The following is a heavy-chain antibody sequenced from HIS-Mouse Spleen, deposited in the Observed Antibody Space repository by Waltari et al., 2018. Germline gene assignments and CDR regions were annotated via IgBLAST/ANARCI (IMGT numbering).Heavy chain of an antibody. V-gene: IGHV4-39*07. J-gene: IGHJ5*02. CDR1: GGSISSSSYY. CDR2: IYYSGST. Sequence: QLQLQESGPGLVKPSETLSLTCSVSGGSISSSSYYWGWIRKPPGKGLEWIGSIYYSGSTYYNPSLKSRVTISVDTSKNQFSLKLSSVTAADTAVYYCARDYGDNWFDPWGQGTLVTVSS. D-gene: IGHD4-17*01. CDR3: ARDYGDNWFDP.